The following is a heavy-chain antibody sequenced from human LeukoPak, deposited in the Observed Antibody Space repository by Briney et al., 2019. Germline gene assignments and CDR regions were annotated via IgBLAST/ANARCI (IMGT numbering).Heavy chain of an antibody. CDR1: RYTFTSYY. Sequence: SVKVSCKASRYTFTSYYMHWVRQAPRQGLEWMGIINPSCGSTSYAQKFQGRVTMTRNTSTSTVYMELSSLRSEDTAVYYCARVSGYGDPGNDYWGEGKLVTVSS. J-gene: IGHJ4*02. D-gene: IGHD5-12*01. V-gene: IGHV1-46*01. CDR3: ARVSGYGDPGNDY. CDR2: INPSCGST.